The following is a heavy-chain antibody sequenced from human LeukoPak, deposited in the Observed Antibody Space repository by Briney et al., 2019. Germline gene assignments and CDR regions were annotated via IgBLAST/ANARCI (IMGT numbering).Heavy chain of an antibody. CDR1: GFTFSSYS. V-gene: IGHV3-23*01. CDR3: AKDHDYDSGGPP. J-gene: IGHJ5*02. CDR2: ISGSGGST. D-gene: IGHD3-22*01. Sequence: SGGSLRLSCAASGFTFSSYSMNWVRQAPGKGLEWVSAISGSGGSTYYADSVKGRFTISRDNSKNTLYLQMNSLRAEDTAVYYCAKDHDYDSGGPPWGQGTLVTVSS.